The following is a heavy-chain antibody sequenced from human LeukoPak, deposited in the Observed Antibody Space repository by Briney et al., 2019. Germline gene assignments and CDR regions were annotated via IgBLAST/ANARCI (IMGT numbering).Heavy chain of an antibody. CDR1: GFTVSSNY. CDR2: IYSGGST. J-gene: IGHJ4*02. D-gene: IGHD6-19*01. V-gene: IGHV3-53*01. CDR3: ARDGSLYSSGWYFDY. Sequence: GGSLRLSCAASGFTVSSNYMSWVRQAPGKGLEWVSVIYSGGSTYYADSVKGRFTISRDNSKNTLYLQMNSLRAEDTAVYYCARDGSLYSSGWYFDYWGQGTLVTVSS.